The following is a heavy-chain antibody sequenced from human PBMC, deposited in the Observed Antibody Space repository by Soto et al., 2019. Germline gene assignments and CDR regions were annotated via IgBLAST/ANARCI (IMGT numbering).Heavy chain of an antibody. V-gene: IGHV1-46*01. CDR2: INPSGGST. CDR1: GYTFTSYY. Sequence: ASVKVSCKASGYTFTSYYMHWVRQAPGQGLEWMGIINPSGGSTSYAQKFQGRVTMTRDTSTSTVYMELSSLRSEDTAVYYCARDQYYYDSSGDPTFWIQHWGQGTLVTVSS. J-gene: IGHJ1*01. CDR3: ARDQYYYDSSGDPTFWIQH. D-gene: IGHD3-22*01.